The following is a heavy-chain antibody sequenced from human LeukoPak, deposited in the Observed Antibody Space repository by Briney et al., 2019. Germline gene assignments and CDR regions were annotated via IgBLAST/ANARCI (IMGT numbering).Heavy chain of an antibody. D-gene: IGHD2-15*01. CDR2: VGGGGQRT. J-gene: IGHJ4*02. V-gene: IGHV3-23*01. CDR3: AKDRGYYVDTGTINF. CDR1: GLSFGAHA. Sequence: GGSLRLSCAASGLSFGAHAMHWVRQAPGMGLEWVSGVGGGGQRTHYADSVKGRFTISRDNSKNTLYLQMNSLRAEDAAIYYCAKDRGYYVDTGTINFWGQGTLVTVSS.